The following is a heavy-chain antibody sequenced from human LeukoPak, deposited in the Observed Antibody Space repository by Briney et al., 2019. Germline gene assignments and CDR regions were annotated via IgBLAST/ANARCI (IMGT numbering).Heavy chain of an antibody. CDR3: ARASGSYSNFDY. Sequence: PGGSLRLSCAASGFTFSGFGMHWVRQAPGKGLEWVGVITFDGNKKYFAASVRGRFTISRDNSKKTLYLQMSSLRNDDTAVYYCARASGSYSNFDYWSQGTLVTVSS. V-gene: IGHV3-30*19. CDR1: GFTFSGFG. D-gene: IGHD1-26*01. J-gene: IGHJ4*02. CDR2: ITFDGNKK.